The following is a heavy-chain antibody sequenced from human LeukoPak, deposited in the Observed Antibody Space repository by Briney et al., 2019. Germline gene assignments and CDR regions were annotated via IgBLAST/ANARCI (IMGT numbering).Heavy chain of an antibody. CDR2: INPNSGGT. Sequence: ASVKVSCKASGYTFTGYYMHWVRQAPGQGLEWMGWINPNSGGTNYAQQFQGKLTMTRDTSISTAYMELSRLRSDDTAVYYCARVKTMIIVVSLFDYWGQGTLVTVSS. CDR1: GYTFTGYY. J-gene: IGHJ4*02. CDR3: ARVKTMIIVVSLFDY. D-gene: IGHD3-22*01. V-gene: IGHV1-2*02.